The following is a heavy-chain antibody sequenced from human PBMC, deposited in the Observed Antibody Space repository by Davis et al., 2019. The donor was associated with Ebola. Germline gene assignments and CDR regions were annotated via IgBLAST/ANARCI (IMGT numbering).Heavy chain of an antibody. V-gene: IGHV3-20*04. J-gene: IGHJ6*02. D-gene: IGHD2-21*01. Sequence: PGGSLRLSCAASGFTFDDYGMSWVRQAPGKGLEWVSGINWNGGSTGYADSVKGRFTISRDNAKNSLYLQMNSLRAEDTAVYYCARDPGRLAYCGGDCYSPYYYYGMDVWGQGTTVTVSS. CDR1: GFTFDDYG. CDR3: ARDPGRLAYCGGDCYSPYYYYGMDV. CDR2: INWNGGST.